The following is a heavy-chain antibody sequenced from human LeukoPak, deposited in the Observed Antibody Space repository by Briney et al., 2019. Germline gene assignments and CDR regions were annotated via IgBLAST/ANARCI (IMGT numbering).Heavy chain of an antibody. D-gene: IGHD6-19*01. CDR3: ARGYSSGWYGLPYYYYYGMDV. Sequence: SETLSLTCTVSGGSISSSSYYWGWIRQPPGKGLEWIGEINHSGSTNYNPSLKSRVTISVDTSKNQFSLKLSSVTAADTAVYYCARGYSSGWYGLPYYYYYGMDVWGQGTTVTVSS. CDR2: INHSGST. CDR1: GGSISSSSYY. J-gene: IGHJ6*02. V-gene: IGHV4-39*07.